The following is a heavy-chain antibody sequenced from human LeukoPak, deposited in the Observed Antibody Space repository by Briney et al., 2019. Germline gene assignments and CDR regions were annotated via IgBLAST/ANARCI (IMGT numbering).Heavy chain of an antibody. J-gene: IGHJ5*02. V-gene: IGHV4-59*08. CDR3: ARHITPWGWFDP. CDR1: FGFISSYY. Sequence: SDTLSLTRIVSFGFISSYYWIWIRHPPGKGLEWIGYIYCSGNSNYKPSRRGRVTISVDTSKNQFALEVSSVTAADTAVYYCARHITPWGWFDPWGQGTLVTVSS. D-gene: IGHD3-16*01. CDR2: IYCSGNS.